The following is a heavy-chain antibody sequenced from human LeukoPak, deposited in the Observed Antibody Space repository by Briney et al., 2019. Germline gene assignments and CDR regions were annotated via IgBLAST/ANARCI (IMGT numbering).Heavy chain of an antibody. CDR1: GVPIRTYY. J-gene: IGHJ4*02. CDR3: ANYDGAPRS. V-gene: IGHV4-59*08. D-gene: IGHD3-16*01. CDR2: IYHTGST. Sequence: SETLSLTCSVSGVPIRTYYWTWFRQPPGKGLEWIGYIYHTGSTNYNPSLKSRVTLSIDTSRSQFSLRLTPVTAADTAVYYCANYDGAPRSWGQGTLVTVSS.